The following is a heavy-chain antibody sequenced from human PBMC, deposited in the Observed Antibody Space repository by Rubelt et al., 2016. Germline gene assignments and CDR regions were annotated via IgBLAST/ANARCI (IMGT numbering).Heavy chain of an antibody. Sequence: ETLSLTCTVSGGSISSSSYYWGWIRQPPGKGLEWIGSIYYSGSTYYNPSLKSRVTISVDTSKNQFSLKLSSVTAADTAVYYCARDGVAARPFDYWGQGTLVTVSS. J-gene: IGHJ4*02. D-gene: IGHD6-6*01. V-gene: IGHV4-39*07. CDR2: IYYSGST. CDR1: GGSISSSSYY. CDR3: ARDGVAARPFDY.